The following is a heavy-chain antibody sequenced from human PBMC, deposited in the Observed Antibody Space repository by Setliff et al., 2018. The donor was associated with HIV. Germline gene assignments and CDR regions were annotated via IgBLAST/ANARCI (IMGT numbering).Heavy chain of an antibody. D-gene: IGHD6-6*01. J-gene: IGHJ4*02. CDR2: SIPLFGTV. CDR1: GDTFSNSA. Sequence: SVKVSCKASGDTFSNSALTWVRQAPGQGLEWMGGSIPLFGTVKYAQKFQGRVTITTDELMTTAYMELSSLRSEDTAVYYCARGLNRLAARPGRDDYWGQGTLVTVSS. V-gene: IGHV1-69*05. CDR3: ARGLNRLAARPGRDDY.